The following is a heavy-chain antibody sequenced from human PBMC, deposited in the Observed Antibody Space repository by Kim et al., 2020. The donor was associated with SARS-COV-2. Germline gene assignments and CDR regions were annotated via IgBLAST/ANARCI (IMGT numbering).Heavy chain of an antibody. CDR3: AKVSANYGSWGYSAFDI. J-gene: IGHJ3*02. V-gene: IGHV3-23*01. CDR1: GFTFSSYA. CDR2: ISGSGGST. Sequence: GGSLRLSCAASGFTFSSYAMSWVRQAPGKGLEWVSAISGSGGSTSYADSVKGRFSISRDNSENKQYLQMNSLRAEDTAVDYCAKVSANYGSWGYSAFDI. D-gene: IGHD3-10*01.